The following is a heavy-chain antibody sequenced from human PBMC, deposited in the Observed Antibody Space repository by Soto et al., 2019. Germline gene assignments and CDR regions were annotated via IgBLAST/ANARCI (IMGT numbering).Heavy chain of an antibody. V-gene: IGHV1-24*01. Sequence: GASVKVSCKVSGYTLTELSMHWVRQAPGKGLEWMGGFDPEDAEIIYAQKFQGRVTMTEDTSTDTAYMELSSPRSEDTAVYYCAGITMIVVGAYGMDVWGQGTTVTVSS. CDR3: AGITMIVVGAYGMDV. CDR2: FDPEDAEI. J-gene: IGHJ6*02. D-gene: IGHD3-22*01. CDR1: GYTLTELS.